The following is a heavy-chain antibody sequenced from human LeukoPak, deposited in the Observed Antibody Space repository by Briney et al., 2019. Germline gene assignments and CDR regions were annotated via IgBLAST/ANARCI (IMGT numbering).Heavy chain of an antibody. J-gene: IGHJ1*01. D-gene: IGHD1-26*01. CDR1: GGTFSSYA. Sequence: ASVKVSCKASGGTFSSYAISWVRQAPGQGLEWMGRIIPILGIANYAQKFQGRVTITADKSTSTAYMELSSLRSEDTAVYYCAFRGSGSFLFQHWGQGTLVTVSS. CDR2: IIPILGIA. V-gene: IGHV1-69*04. CDR3: AFRGSGSFLFQH.